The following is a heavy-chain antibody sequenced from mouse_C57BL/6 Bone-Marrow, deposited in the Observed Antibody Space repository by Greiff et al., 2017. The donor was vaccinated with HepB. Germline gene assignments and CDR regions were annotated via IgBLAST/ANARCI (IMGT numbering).Heavy chain of an antibody. CDR2: INPNSGST. V-gene: IGHV1-64*01. CDR3: ASPKAWFAY. J-gene: IGHJ3*01. CDR1: GYTFTSYW. Sequence: VQLQQPGAELVKPGASVKLSCKASGYTFTSYWMPGVKQRPGQGLEWIGMINPNSGSTNYNEKLERKATLTVDKASSTAYMQRSSLTSEDSAVYYCASPKAWFAYWGQGTLVTVSA.